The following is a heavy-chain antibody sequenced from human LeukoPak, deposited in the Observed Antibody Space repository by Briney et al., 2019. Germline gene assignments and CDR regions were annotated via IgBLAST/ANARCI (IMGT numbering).Heavy chain of an antibody. D-gene: IGHD3-9*01. CDR2: ISSSGDST. J-gene: IGHJ4*02. Sequence: GGSLRLSCAASGFTFSSYAMIWVRQAPGKGLEWVSTISSSGDSTYYADSVKGRFTISRDNSKNTLYLQMNSLRAEDTAVYYCAIRRRYDILTGYYKDYWGQGTLVTVSS. CDR1: GFTFSSYA. V-gene: IGHV3-23*01. CDR3: AIRRRYDILTGYYKDY.